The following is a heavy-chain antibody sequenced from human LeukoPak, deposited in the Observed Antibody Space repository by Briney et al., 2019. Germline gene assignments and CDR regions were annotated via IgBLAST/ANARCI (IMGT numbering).Heavy chain of an antibody. CDR3: AKDPVEKAVASYTRYFQH. Sequence: PGGSLRLSCAASGFTFSSYAMSWVRQAPGKGLEWVSAISGSGGSTYYADSVKGRFTISRDNSKNTLYLQMNSLRAEDTAVYYCAKDPVEKAVASYTRYFQHWGQGTLVTVSS. D-gene: IGHD2-15*01. CDR2: ISGSGGST. J-gene: IGHJ1*01. CDR1: GFTFSSYA. V-gene: IGHV3-23*01.